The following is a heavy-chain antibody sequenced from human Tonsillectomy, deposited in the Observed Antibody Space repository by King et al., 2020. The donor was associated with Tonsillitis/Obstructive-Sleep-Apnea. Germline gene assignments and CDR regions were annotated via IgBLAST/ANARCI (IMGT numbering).Heavy chain of an antibody. D-gene: IGHD2-21*02. CDR1: GFTVSSNY. V-gene: IGHV3-53*01. Sequence: VQLVESGGGLIQPGGSLRLSCAASGFTVSSNYMSWVRQAPGKGLEWVSVIYSGGSTYYADSVKGRFTISRDNSKNTLYLQMNSLRAKHTAVYYCARPVVTATPLYFDYWGQGTLVTVSS. CDR3: ARPVVTATPLYFDY. CDR2: IYSGGST. J-gene: IGHJ4*02.